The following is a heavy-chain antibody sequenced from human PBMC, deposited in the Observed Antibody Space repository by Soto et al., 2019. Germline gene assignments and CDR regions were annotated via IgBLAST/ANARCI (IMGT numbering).Heavy chain of an antibody. D-gene: IGHD6-19*01. CDR1: GGTFSSYA. CDR2: IIPIFGTA. Sequence: SVKVSCKASGGTFSSYAISWVRQSPGQGLEWMGGIIPIFGTANYAQKFQGRVTITADKSTSTAYMELSSLRSEDTAVYYCARKGIAVARAFDYWGQGTLVTVSS. CDR3: ARKGIAVARAFDY. J-gene: IGHJ4*02. V-gene: IGHV1-69*06.